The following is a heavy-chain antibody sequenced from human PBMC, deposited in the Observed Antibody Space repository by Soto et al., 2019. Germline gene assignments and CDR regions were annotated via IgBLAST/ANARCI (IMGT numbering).Heavy chain of an antibody. V-gene: IGHV2-26*01. CDR3: ARVDTAMVRAYYYGMDV. CDR1: GFSLSNARMG. CDR2: IFSNDEK. D-gene: IGHD5-18*01. J-gene: IGHJ6*02. Sequence: QVTLKESGPVLVKPTETLTLTCTVSGFSLSNARMGVSWIRQPPGKALEWLAHIFSNDEKSYSTSLKSRLTISKDTSKSQVVLTMINMDPVDTATYYCARVDTAMVRAYYYGMDVWGQGTTVTVSS.